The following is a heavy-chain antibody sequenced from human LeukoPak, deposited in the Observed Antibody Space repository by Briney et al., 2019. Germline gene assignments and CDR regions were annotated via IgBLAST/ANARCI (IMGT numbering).Heavy chain of an antibody. V-gene: IGHV3-53*01. Sequence: GGSLRLSCAASGFTVSNNRLSWVRQAPGMGLEWVSTIYSDGNTYYPDSVKGRFTISRDGSKNTLYLQLNSPRTEDTAIYYCVREREGSNSEHWGQGTLVTVSS. CDR2: IYSDGNT. J-gene: IGHJ1*01. CDR3: VREREGSNSEH. D-gene: IGHD1-26*01. CDR1: GFTVSNNR.